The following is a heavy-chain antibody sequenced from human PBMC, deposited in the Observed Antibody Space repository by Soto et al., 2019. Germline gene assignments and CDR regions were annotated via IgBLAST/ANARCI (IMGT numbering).Heavy chain of an antibody. D-gene: IGHD3-10*01. CDR2: IYHSGST. V-gene: IGHV4-30-2*01. J-gene: IGHJ6*02. CDR1: GGSISSGGYS. Sequence: PSETLSLTCAVSGGSISSGGYSWSWIRQPPGKGLEWIGYIYHSGSTYYNPSLKSRVTISVDRSKNQSSLKLSSVTAADTAVYYCARDHGSGQDADYGMDVWGQGTTVTVSS. CDR3: ARDHGSGQDADYGMDV.